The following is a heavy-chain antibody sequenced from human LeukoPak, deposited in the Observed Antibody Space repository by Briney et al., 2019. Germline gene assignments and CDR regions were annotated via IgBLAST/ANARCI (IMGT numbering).Heavy chain of an antibody. V-gene: IGHV3-15*01. J-gene: IGHJ1*01. CDR1: GISVNTAW. Sequence: GGSLRLSCAASGISVNTAWMNWVRQAPGKGLEYIGRIKSENDGGTIYYAAPVEGRFTISRDDSRSTLYLQMNSLKIEDTALYYCTTDFRVWGQGSLVTVSS. D-gene: IGHD3-10*01. CDR2: IKSENDGGTI. CDR3: TTDFRV.